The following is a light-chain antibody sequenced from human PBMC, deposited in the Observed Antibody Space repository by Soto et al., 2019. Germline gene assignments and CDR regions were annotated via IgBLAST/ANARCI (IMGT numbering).Light chain of an antibody. CDR1: RSDIGSYNS. V-gene: IGLV2-23*02. Sequence: QSVLAQPASVSGSPGQSITISCSGTRSDIGSYNSIAWYQQHPGKAPRVVIFEVTKRPSGISDRFSGSKYDYTASLTISGLQAEDEADYFCFSYAGDSTWLFGGGTTLTVL. CDR2: EVT. CDR3: FSYAGDSTWL. J-gene: IGLJ2*01.